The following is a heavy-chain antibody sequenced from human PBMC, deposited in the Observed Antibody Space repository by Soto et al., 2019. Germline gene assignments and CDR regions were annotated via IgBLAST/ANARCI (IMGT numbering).Heavy chain of an antibody. V-gene: IGHV3-9*01. J-gene: IGHJ3*02. CDR2: ISWNSGSI. CDR3: AKDIVLPYNSTHGYAFAI. D-gene: IGHD6-13*01. Sequence: GGSLRLSCAVYGLTFDDYAMHWVRQAPGKGLEWVSGISWNSGSIGYADSVKGRFTISRDNAKNSLYLQMNSLRAEDTALYYGAKDIVLPYNSTHGYAFAIWAQATMATV. CDR1: GLTFDDYA.